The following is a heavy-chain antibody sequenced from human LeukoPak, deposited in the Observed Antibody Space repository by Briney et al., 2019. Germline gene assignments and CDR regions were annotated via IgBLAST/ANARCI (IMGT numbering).Heavy chain of an antibody. CDR2: INPSGGST. CDR1: GYTFTSYY. V-gene: IGHV1-46*01. CDR3: ARGHGDYYDSSGYYRSGYYFDY. D-gene: IGHD3-22*01. J-gene: IGHJ4*02. Sequence: GASVKVSCKASGYTFTSYYMHWVRQATGQGLEWMGIINPSGGSTSYAQKFQGRVTMTRDMSTSTVYMELSSLRSEDTAVYYCARGHGDYYDSSGYYRSGYYFDYWGQGTLVTVSS.